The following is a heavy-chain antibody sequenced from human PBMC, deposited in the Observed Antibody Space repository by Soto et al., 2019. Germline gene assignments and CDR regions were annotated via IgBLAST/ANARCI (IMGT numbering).Heavy chain of an antibody. D-gene: IGHD4-17*01. J-gene: IGHJ4*02. V-gene: IGHV4-59*08. CDR1: GGSISSYY. CDR3: ARHSSYGDYVDY. CDR2: IYYSGST. Sequence: SETMSLTCTVSGGSISSYYWSWIRQTPGKGLEWIGYIYYSGSTNYNPSLKSRVTISVDTSKNQFSLKQSSVTAADTAVYYCARHSSYGDYVDYWGQGTLVTVSS.